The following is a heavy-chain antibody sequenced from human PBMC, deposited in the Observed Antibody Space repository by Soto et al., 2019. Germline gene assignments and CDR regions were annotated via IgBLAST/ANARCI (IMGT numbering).Heavy chain of an antibody. D-gene: IGHD2-21*02. Sequence: ASVKVCCKASGYTFTAYYVHWVRQAPGQGLEWMGIINPSGGVTNYPQKFQGRVTMTRDTSTSTVYLELSSLRSEDTAVYYCARELDGGDWNYWGQGTLVTVSS. V-gene: IGHV1-46*01. CDR3: ARELDGGDWNY. J-gene: IGHJ4*02. CDR2: INPSGGVT. CDR1: GYTFTAYY.